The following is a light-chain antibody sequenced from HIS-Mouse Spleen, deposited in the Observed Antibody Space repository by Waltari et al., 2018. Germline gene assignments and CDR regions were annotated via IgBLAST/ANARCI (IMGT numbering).Light chain of an antibody. V-gene: IGLV2-23*03. CDR2: EGS. J-gene: IGLJ2*01. CDR3: CSYAGSSTFEV. CDR1: SSDVGRYNL. Sequence: QSALTQPASVSGSPGQSITIPCTGTSSDVGRYNLVSWYQQHPGKAPQLMIYEGSKRPSGVSNRFSGSKSGNTASLTISGLQAEDEADYYCCSYAGSSTFEVFGGGTKLTVL.